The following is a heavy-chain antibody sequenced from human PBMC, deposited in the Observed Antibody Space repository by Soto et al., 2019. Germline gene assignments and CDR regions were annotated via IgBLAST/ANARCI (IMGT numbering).Heavy chain of an antibody. Sequence: QVQLQESGPGLVKPSETLSLTCTVSGGSISSYYWSWIRQPPGKGLEWIGYIYYSGSTNYNPSLKSRVTISVDTSKNQFSLKLSSVTAADTAVYYCARDGGRYCSSTSCYTSWGQGTLVTVSS. CDR2: IYYSGST. D-gene: IGHD2-2*02. CDR3: ARDGGRYCSSTSCYTS. V-gene: IGHV4-59*01. J-gene: IGHJ5*02. CDR1: GGSISSYY.